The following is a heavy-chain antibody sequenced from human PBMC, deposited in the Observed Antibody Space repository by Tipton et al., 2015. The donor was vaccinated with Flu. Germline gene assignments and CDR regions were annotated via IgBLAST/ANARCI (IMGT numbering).Heavy chain of an antibody. CDR3: AKGDNSPGDY. CDR2: TSYDGSKK. CDR1: GFTFRRFG. D-gene: IGHD1-14*01. Sequence: QVQLVQSGGGVVQPGRSLRLSCTASGFTFRRFGMYWARQAPGKGLEWVAITSYDGSKKYYAESVKGRLTISRDNSKSTLYLQMNSLRPEDTAVYYCAKGDNSPGDYWGQGTLVTVSS. V-gene: IGHV3-30*18. J-gene: IGHJ4*02.